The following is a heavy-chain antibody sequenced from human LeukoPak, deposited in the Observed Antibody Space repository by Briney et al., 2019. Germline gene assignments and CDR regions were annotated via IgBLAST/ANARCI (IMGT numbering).Heavy chain of an antibody. CDR3: ARDALQQLVHGPNDY. V-gene: IGHV3-21*01. CDR1: GFTFSSYS. J-gene: IGHJ4*02. Sequence: NPGGSLRLSCAASGFTFSSYSMNWVRQAPGKGLEWVSSISSSSSYIYYADSVKGRFTISRDNAKNPLYLQMNSLRAEDTAVYYCARDALQQLVHGPNDYWGQGTLVTVSS. CDR2: ISSSSSYI. D-gene: IGHD6-13*01.